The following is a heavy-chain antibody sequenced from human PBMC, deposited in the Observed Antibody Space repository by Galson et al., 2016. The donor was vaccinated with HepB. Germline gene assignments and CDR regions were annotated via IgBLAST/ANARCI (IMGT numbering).Heavy chain of an antibody. CDR1: GASISSSSYF. CDR2: IYYSGST. J-gene: IGHJ4*02. Sequence: LSLTCTVSGASISSSSYFWGWIRQPPGKGLEWIGTIYYSGSTYYNPSLKSRVTISVDTSRNQFSLKLSSVTAADTAVYYCVRQVTLGRGVLRGFYFDYWGQGTLVTVSS. V-gene: IGHV4-39*01. CDR3: VRQVTLGRGVLRGFYFDY. D-gene: IGHD3-10*01.